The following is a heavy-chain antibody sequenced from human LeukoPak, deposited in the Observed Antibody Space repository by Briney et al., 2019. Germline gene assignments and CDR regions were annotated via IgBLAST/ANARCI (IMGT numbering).Heavy chain of an antibody. D-gene: IGHD3-22*01. CDR2: IIPIFGTA. CDR1: VGTFSSYA. CDR3: ASENYYNSSGYLDFLG. V-gene: IGHV1-69*05. J-gene: IGHJ4*02. Sequence: SVKVSRKASVGTFSSYAISGVRQPPGQALEWMVRIIPIFGTAKYTQNFQGRVTYTTDDSTRTAHIELSILSCEDTRVYYCASENYYNSSGYLDFLGWGQGTLVTVSS.